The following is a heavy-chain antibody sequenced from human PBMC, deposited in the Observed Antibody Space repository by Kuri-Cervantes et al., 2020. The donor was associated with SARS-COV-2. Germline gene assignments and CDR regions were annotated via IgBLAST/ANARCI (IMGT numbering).Heavy chain of an antibody. J-gene: IGHJ4*02. Sequence: GGSLRLSCAASGFTFSSYWMFWVRQVPGKGLMWLSRINNDGSSTIYVDSVKGRFTTSRDNAKNSVFLQMNSLRPEDTGVYYCAMTGSYTSYGLGHWGQGTLVTVSS. D-gene: IGHD5-18*01. CDR3: AMTGSYTSYGLGH. V-gene: IGHV3-74*01. CDR2: INNDGSST. CDR1: GFTFSSYW.